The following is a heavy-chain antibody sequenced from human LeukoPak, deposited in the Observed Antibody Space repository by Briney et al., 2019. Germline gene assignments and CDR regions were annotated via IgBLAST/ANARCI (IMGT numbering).Heavy chain of an antibody. J-gene: IGHJ4*02. V-gene: IGHV3-23*01. CDR1: GLTFSSYA. CDR2: ISGSGGST. D-gene: IGHD4-17*01. CDR3: AKDQRPTVTTVNFDY. Sequence: GGSLRLSCAASGLTFSSYAMSWVRQAPGKGLGWVSAISGSGGSTYYADSVKGRFTISRDNSKNTLYLQMNSLRAEDTAVYYCAKDQRPTVTTVNFDYWGQGTLVTVSS.